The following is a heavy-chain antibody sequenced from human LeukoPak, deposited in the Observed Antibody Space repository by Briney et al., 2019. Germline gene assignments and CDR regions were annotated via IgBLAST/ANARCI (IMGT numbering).Heavy chain of an antibody. D-gene: IGHD6-19*01. CDR1: GGSISSSSYY. CDR2: IYYSGST. Sequence: SETLSLTCTVSGGSISSSSYYWGWIRQPPGKGLEWIGSIYYSGSTYYNPSLKSRVTISVDTSKNQFSLKLSSVTAADTAVYYCARGYIAVAEAWFDPWGQGTLVTVSS. CDR3: ARGYIAVAEAWFDP. J-gene: IGHJ5*02. V-gene: IGHV4-39*07.